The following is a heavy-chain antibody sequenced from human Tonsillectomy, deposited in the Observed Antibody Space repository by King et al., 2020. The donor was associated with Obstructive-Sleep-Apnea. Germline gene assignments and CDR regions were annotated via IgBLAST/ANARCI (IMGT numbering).Heavy chain of an antibody. CDR3: ARVFQTAVAFDY. CDR2: IYYSGST. J-gene: IGHJ4*02. CDR1: GGSISSGGYY. Sequence: QLQESGPGLVKPSQTLSLTCSVSGGSISSGGYYWSWIRQHPGKGLEWIGYIYYSGSTYYDPSLKSRGTISIDTSKIHFSLTLSSVTAADTAVYYCARVFQTAVAFDYWGQGTLVTVSS. D-gene: IGHD2-2*01. V-gene: IGHV4-31*03.